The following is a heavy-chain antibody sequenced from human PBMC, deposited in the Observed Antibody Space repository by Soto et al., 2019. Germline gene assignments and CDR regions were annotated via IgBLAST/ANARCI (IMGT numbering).Heavy chain of an antibody. V-gene: IGHV4-39*07. CDR1: GGSISSSSYY. CDR3: ARDNPSYDSSGYPKGEDASDI. J-gene: IGHJ3*02. CDR2: IYYSGST. Sequence: SETLSLTCTVSGGSISSSSYYWGWIRQPPGKGLEWIGSIYYSGSTYYNPSLKSRVTISVDTSKNQFSLKLSSVTAADTAVYYCARDNPSYDSSGYPKGEDASDIWGQGTLVTLSS. D-gene: IGHD3-22*01.